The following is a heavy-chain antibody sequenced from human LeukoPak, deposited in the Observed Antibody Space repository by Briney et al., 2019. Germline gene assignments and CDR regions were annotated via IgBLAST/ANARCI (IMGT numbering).Heavy chain of an antibody. CDR1: GGSFSGYY. CDR2: INHSGST. CDR3: ARRYNGYDSNWFDP. V-gene: IGHV4-34*01. D-gene: IGHD5-12*01. J-gene: IGHJ5*02. Sequence: SETLSLTCAVYGGSFSGYYWSWIRQPPGKGLEWIGEINHSGSTNYNPSLKSRVTISVDTSKNQFSLKLSSVTAADTAVYYCARRYNGYDSNWFDPWGQGTLVTVSS.